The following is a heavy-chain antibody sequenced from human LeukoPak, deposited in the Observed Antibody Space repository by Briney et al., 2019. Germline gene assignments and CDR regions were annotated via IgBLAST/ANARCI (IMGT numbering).Heavy chain of an antibody. CDR2: ISSGGGTTI. CDR3: ANSLL. Sequence: PGGSLRLSCAASNFTFSDYHMTWIRQAPGKGLEWISYISSGGGTTIYYADSVKGRFTISRDNAKNSLYLQMNSLRAEDTAVYYCANSLLGGQGTLVTVSS. CDR1: NFTFSDYH. D-gene: IGHD2-21*01. J-gene: IGHJ4*02. V-gene: IGHV3-11*01.